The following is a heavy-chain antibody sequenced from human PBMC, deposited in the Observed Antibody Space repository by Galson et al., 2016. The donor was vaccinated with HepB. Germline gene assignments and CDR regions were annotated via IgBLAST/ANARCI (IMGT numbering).Heavy chain of an antibody. J-gene: IGHJ4*02. CDR2: ISGSGGST. CDR3: ARSSYSGYPDPGDY. D-gene: IGHD5-12*01. Sequence: SLRLSCAASGFTFSSYVMSWVRQAPGEGLEWVSAISGSGGSTYYADSVKGRFTISRDNSKNMLYLQMNSLRAEDTAVYYCARSSYSGYPDPGDYWGQGTLVTVSS. CDR1: GFTFSSYV. V-gene: IGHV3-23*01.